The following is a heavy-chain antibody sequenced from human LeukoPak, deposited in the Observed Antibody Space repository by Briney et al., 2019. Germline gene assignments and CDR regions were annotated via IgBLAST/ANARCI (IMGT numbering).Heavy chain of an antibody. J-gene: IGHJ4*02. D-gene: IGHD3-22*01. CDR3: ARVRRSGSSGYYYAPDY. CDR1: GYTFTGYY. V-gene: IGHV1-2*02. Sequence: ASVKVSCKASGYTFTGYYMHWVRQAPGQGLEWMGWINPNSGGTNYAQKFQGRVTKTRDTSISTAYMELSRLRSDDTAVYYCARVRRSGSSGYYYAPDYWGQGTLVTVSS. CDR2: INPNSGGT.